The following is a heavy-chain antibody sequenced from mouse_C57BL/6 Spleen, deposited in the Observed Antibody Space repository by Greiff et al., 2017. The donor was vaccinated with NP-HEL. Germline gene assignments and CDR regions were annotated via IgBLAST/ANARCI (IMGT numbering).Heavy chain of an antibody. CDR2: ISDGGSYT. D-gene: IGHD2-4*01. CDR1: GFTFSSYA. Sequence: EVQLVESGGSLVKPGGSLKLSCAASGFTFSSYAMSWVRQTPEKRLEWVATISDGGSYTYYPDNVKGRFTISRDNAKNNLYLQMSHLKSEDTAMYYCARYDYDEDFDYWGQGTTLTVSS. V-gene: IGHV5-4*01. J-gene: IGHJ2*01. CDR3: ARYDYDEDFDY.